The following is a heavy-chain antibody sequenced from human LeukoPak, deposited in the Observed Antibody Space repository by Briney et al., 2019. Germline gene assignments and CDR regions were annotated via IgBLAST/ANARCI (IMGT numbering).Heavy chain of an antibody. CDR3: AKEVVLGFGTSAIDY. J-gene: IGHJ4*02. D-gene: IGHD2-15*01. Sequence: GGSLRLSCAASGFTFSNYAMSWVRQAPGKGLEWVSHITGSGGSTYYADSVKGRFTISRDTSKSTLYLQMNSLRAEDTAVYYCAKEVVLGFGTSAIDYWGQGTLVTVSS. V-gene: IGHV3-23*01. CDR2: ITGSGGST. CDR1: GFTFSNYA.